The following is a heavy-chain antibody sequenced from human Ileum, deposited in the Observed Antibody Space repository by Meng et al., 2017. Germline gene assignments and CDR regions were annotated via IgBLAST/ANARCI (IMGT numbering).Heavy chain of an antibody. D-gene: IGHD3-16*01. CDR1: GFTFTNAW. J-gene: IGHJ4*02. V-gene: IGHV3-15*01. CDR3: VADVPGLGSGEFDY. Sequence: GESLKISCAASGFTFTNAWMSWVRQAPGKGLEWVSLIKSKHYGETTDHAAPVKGRFTISRDDSRSTLFLQMNSLKIEDTAVYYCVADVPGLGSGEFDYWGQGMVVPSPQ. CDR2: IKSKHYGETT.